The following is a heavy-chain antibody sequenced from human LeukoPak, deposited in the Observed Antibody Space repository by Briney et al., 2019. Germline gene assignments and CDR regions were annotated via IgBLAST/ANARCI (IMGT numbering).Heavy chain of an antibody. CDR3: ARGTRVHLPRYYYHGLAL. CDR1: GFPFDTYG. Sequence: PGRSLRLSCAASGFPFDTYGMHWVRQAPGKGLEWVAVIWHDGDKNYYSDSVKGRFTASRDNSKNMLFLQMHDLAVEDTAVYFCARGTRVHLPRYYYHGLALWGQGTTVIVSS. D-gene: IGHD3-10*01. V-gene: IGHV3-33*01. CDR2: IWHDGDKN. J-gene: IGHJ6*02.